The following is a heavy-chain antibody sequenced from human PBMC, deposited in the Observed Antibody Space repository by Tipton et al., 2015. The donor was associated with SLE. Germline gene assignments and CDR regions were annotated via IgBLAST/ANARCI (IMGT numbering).Heavy chain of an antibody. CDR2: IKHDGSRR. Sequence: SLRLSCVGSGFTLSNYWMSWVRQAPGRGLEWVANIKHDGSRRYYVDSVRGRFTVSRDNAKNSLYLQMNRLRAEDTGVYYCARGDRNSGDYWGQGTLITVSA. CDR1: GFTLSNYW. CDR3: ARGDRNSGDY. V-gene: IGHV3-7*04. D-gene: IGHD1/OR15-1a*01. J-gene: IGHJ4*02.